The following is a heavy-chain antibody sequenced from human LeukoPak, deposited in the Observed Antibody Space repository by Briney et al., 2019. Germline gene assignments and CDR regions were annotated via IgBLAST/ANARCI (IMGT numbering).Heavy chain of an antibody. D-gene: IGHD3-22*01. Sequence: PGGSLRLSCAASGFTFSSYSMNWVRQAPGKGLEWVSYISSSGSTIYYADTVKGRFTISRDNAKNSLYLQMNSLRAEDTAVYYCARVRITMIVVVSIWFDPWGQGTLVTVSS. J-gene: IGHJ5*02. CDR2: ISSSGSTI. CDR1: GFTFSSYS. CDR3: ARVRITMIVVVSIWFDP. V-gene: IGHV3-48*04.